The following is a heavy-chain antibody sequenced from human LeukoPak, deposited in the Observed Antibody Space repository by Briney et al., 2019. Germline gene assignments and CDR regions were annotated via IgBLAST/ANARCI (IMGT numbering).Heavy chain of an antibody. D-gene: IGHD1-26*01. CDR2: ISRSSYNI. J-gene: IGHJ4*02. CDR3: AKDRYSGTQGFDY. CDR1: GFTFSSYS. Sequence: GGSLRLSCAASGFTFSSYSMNWVRQAPGKGLEWVSSISRSSYNIYYADSVKGRFTISRDNAKNSLYLQMNSLRAEDTALYYCAKDRYSGTQGFDYWGQGTPVTVSS. V-gene: IGHV3-21*04.